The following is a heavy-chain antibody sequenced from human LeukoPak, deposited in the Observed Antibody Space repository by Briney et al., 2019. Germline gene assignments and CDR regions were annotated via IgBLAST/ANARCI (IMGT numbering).Heavy chain of an antibody. D-gene: IGHD3-10*01. CDR2: ISAYGAST. Sequence: GGSLRLSCAASGFTFSNDAMSWVRQAPGKGLEWVSTISAYGASTYYADSVKGRSTISRDNSKNTLYLQMNSLRAEDTAVYYCAKDNGGFGTLDYWGQGTLVTVSS. CDR1: GFTFSNDA. CDR3: AKDNGGFGTLDY. J-gene: IGHJ4*02. V-gene: IGHV3-23*01.